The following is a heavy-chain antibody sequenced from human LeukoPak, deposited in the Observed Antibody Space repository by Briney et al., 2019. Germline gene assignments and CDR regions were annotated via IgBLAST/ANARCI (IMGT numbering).Heavy chain of an antibody. CDR3: ARRSIVVVPAASDY. J-gene: IGHJ4*02. CDR1: GGSISSSSYY. Sequence: SETLSLTCTVSGGSISSSSYYWGWIRQPPGKGLEWLGSIYYSGSTYYNPSLKSRDTISVDTSKNQFSLKLSSVTAADTAVYYCARRSIVVVPAASDYWGQGTLVTVSS. D-gene: IGHD2-2*01. CDR2: IYYSGST. V-gene: IGHV4-39*01.